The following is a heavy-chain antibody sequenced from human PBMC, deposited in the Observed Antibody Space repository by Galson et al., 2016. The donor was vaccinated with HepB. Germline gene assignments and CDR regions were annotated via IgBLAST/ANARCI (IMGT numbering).Heavy chain of an antibody. V-gene: IGHV3-23*01. J-gene: IGHJ3*02. CDR2: ISDNGHAT. CDR3: AKERGSRLTMVRGVLDPFDI. D-gene: IGHD3-10*01. CDR1: GFTFNSYA. Sequence: LRLSCAGSGFTFNSYAMNWVRQAPGKGLEWISLISDNGHATYYADPVRGRFSIARDNSKNTLYLQMNSLRADDTAVYYCAKERGSRLTMVRGVLDPFDIWGHGTLVTVSA.